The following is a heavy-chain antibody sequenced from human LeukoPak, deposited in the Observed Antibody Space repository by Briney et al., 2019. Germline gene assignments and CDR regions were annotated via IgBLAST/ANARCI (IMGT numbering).Heavy chain of an antibody. CDR2: IYYSGST. CDR3: ARDLGLGLH. D-gene: IGHD6-6*01. J-gene: IGHJ4*02. Sequence: SETLSLTCTVSGGSISSYYWSWIRQPPGKGLEWIGYIYYSGSTNYNPSLKSRVTISVDTSKNQFSLKLSSVTAADTAVYYCARDLGLGLHWGQGTLVTVSS. CDR1: GGSISSYY. V-gene: IGHV4-59*01.